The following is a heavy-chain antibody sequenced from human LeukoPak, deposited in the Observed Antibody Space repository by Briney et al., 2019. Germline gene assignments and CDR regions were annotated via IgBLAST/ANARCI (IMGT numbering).Heavy chain of an antibody. CDR3: AKGDNDILTGFYNSFDY. D-gene: IGHD3-9*01. J-gene: IGHJ4*02. CDR2: ISASGLST. CDR1: IFTFTNFA. Sequence: QTGGALRLSCAASIFTFTNFAMSWVRQAPGKGLEWVSTISASGLSTYYADSVNGRFTISRDNSQSTLYLQMHNLRAEDTAIYYCAKGDNDILTGFYNSFDYWGQGTLVSVTS. V-gene: IGHV3-23*01.